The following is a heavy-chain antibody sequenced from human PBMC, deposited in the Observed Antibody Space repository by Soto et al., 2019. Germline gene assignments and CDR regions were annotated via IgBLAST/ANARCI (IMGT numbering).Heavy chain of an antibody. V-gene: IGHV4-39*01. CDR1: GGSISSSSYY. CDR2: IYYSGST. D-gene: IGHD6-13*01. J-gene: IGHJ4*02. CDR3: VRQRQQLVHFDY. Sequence: SETLSLTCTVSGGSISSSSYYWGWIRQPPGKGLEWIGSIYYSGSTYYNPSLKSRVTISVDTSKNQFSLKLSSVTAADTAVYYCVRQRQQLVHFDYWGQGTLVTVSS.